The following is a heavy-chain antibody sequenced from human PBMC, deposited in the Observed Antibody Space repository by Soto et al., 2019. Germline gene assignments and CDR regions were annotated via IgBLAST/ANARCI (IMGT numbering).Heavy chain of an antibody. CDR3: ARSGLAMGPYNWFDP. Sequence: QVQLVQSGAEVKKPGSSVKVSCKASGGTFSSYAISWVRQAPGQGLEWMGGLIPRFGTANYAQKFQGRVTNTADESTSTAYMELSSLRSEDTAVYYCARSGLAMGPYNWFDPWGQGTLVTVSS. CDR2: LIPRFGTA. V-gene: IGHV1-69*12. CDR1: GGTFSSYA. J-gene: IGHJ5*02. D-gene: IGHD5-18*01.